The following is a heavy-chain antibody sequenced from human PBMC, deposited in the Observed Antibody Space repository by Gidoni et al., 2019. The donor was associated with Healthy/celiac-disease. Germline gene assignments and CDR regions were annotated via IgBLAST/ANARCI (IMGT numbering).Heavy chain of an antibody. CDR1: GYTFTGYY. D-gene: IGHD2-15*01. J-gene: IGHJ5*02. CDR3: ARGLVVVAAISWFDP. CDR2: INPNSGGT. Sequence: QVQLVQSGAEVKKPGASVKVSCKASGYTFTGYYMHWVRQAPGQGLEWMGRINPNSGGTNYAQKFQGRVTMTRDTSISTAYMELSRLRSDDTAVYYCARGLVVVAAISWFDPWGQGTLVTVSS. V-gene: IGHV1-2*06.